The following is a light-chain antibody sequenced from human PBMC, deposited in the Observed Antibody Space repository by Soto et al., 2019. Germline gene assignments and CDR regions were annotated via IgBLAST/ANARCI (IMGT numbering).Light chain of an antibody. Sequence: QSALTQPASVSGSPGQSITISCTGTSSDVGGYNYVSWYEQHPRRAPQRIIHEVSNRPSGVSHRFSGSKAGNTASLAISGLQAEGEADYYCSAYTTGSPPVVFGGGTQLAFL. CDR3: SAYTTGSPPVV. J-gene: IGLJ2*01. V-gene: IGLV2-14*01. CDR2: EVS. CDR1: SSDVGGYNY.